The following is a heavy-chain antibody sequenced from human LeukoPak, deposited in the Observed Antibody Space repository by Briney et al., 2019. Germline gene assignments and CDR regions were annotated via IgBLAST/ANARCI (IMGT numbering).Heavy chain of an antibody. J-gene: IGHJ6*02. Sequence: SETLSLTCTVSGGSISSSSYYWGWIRRPPGKGLEWIGYIYYNGNTNYSPSLKSRVTMSVDTSKNLSSLKVSSVTAADTAVYYCARGRSNYYGMDVWGQGTTVTVSS. CDR2: IYYNGNT. V-gene: IGHV4-61*05. CDR3: ARGRSNYYGMDV. D-gene: IGHD1-26*01. CDR1: GGSISSSSYY.